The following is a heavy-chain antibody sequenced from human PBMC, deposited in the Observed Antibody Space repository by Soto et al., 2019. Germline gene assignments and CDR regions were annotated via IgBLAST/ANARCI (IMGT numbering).Heavy chain of an antibody. V-gene: IGHV4-30-4*01. Sequence: SETLSLTCTVSGASISSGDSFWSWIRQPPGKGLEWIAYIYSSGSTYYNPSLKRRVAISIDTSKNQFSLNLSSLTAADTAVYYCASLNLSFDPWGQGTLVTVSS. J-gene: IGHJ5*02. CDR3: ASLNLSFDP. CDR2: IYSSGST. CDR1: GASISSGDSF.